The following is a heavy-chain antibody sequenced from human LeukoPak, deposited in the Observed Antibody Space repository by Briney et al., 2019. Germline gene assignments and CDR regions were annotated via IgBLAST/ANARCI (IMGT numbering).Heavy chain of an antibody. CDR2: IYYSGST. CDR3: ARGGRFLEWLPPTTDNWFDP. D-gene: IGHD3-3*01. J-gene: IGHJ5*02. V-gene: IGHV4-39*07. CDR1: GGSISSSSYY. Sequence: SETLSLTCTVSGGSISSSSYYWGWIRQPPGKGLEWIGSIYYSGSTNYNPSLKSRVTISVDTSKNQFSLKLSSVTAADTAVYYCARGGRFLEWLPPTTDNWFDPWGQGTLVTVSS.